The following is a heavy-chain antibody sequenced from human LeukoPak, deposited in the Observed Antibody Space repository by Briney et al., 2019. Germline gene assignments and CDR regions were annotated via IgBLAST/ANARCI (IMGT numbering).Heavy chain of an antibody. V-gene: IGHV3/OR16-9*01. D-gene: IGHD3-10*01. CDR3: VRHSGRAGGQ. Sequence: GGSLRLPCAASGFNFGIHYMSWVRRAPGEGPEWISYISANGGDIAYADSVKGRFTISRDNAKNSLHLQMNSVRVEDTAVYHCVRHSGRAGGQWGQGTLIAVSS. J-gene: IGHJ4*02. CDR2: ISANGGDI. CDR1: GFNFGIHY.